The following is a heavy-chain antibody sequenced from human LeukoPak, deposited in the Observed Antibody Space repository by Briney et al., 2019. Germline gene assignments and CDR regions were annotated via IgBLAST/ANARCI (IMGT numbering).Heavy chain of an antibody. CDR2: SNHSRST. CDR3: AISAVGATPPAFDI. J-gene: IGHJ3*02. D-gene: IGHD1-26*01. CDR1: GCSISSSSYY. V-gene: IGHV4-39*07. Sequence: PSETLSLTCTVSGCSISSSSYYWSWIRQPPGKGLVWIGESNHSRSTNYNPSLNSRVTISVDTSKKQFSLKLSSVTAADTAVYYCAISAVGATPPAFDIWGQGTMVTVSS.